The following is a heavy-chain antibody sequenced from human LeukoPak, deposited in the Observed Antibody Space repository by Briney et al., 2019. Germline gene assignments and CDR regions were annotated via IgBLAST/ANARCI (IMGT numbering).Heavy chain of an antibody. V-gene: IGHV1-46*01. CDR2: INPSGGST. CDR3: ARVGYDSSGYYYHTFDY. Sequence: ASVKVSCTASGYTFTSYYMHWVRQAPGQGLEWMGIINPSGGSTSYAQKFQGRVTMTRDTSTSTVYMELSSLRSEDTAVYYCARVGYDSSGYYYHTFDYWGQGTLVTVSS. CDR1: GYTFTSYY. D-gene: IGHD3-22*01. J-gene: IGHJ4*02.